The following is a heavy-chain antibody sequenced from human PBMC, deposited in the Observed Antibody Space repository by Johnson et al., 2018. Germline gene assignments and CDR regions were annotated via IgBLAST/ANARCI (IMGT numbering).Heavy chain of an antibody. CDR2: SSDNGGRT. Sequence: QMVESGGGLVPPGGSLRLSCAASGFRFTNYSMNWVRQAPGKGLEWVSTSSDNGGRTDYADSVKGRFTSSRDNSKNPLFVRMNSRRTEDMALYHCAKADGSGNYMDFWGKGTTVTVS. CDR3: AKADGSGNYMDF. J-gene: IGHJ6*03. CDR1: GFRFTNYS. D-gene: IGHD3-10*01. V-gene: IGHV3-23*04.